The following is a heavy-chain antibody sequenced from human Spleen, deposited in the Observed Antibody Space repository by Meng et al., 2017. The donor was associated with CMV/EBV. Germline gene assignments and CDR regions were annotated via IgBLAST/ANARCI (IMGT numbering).Heavy chain of an antibody. V-gene: IGHV4-39*01. CDR2: IYHSGSA. D-gene: IGHD1-26*01. CDR3: ATHKGYSDRWRI. CDR1: GGSISSTSDY. Sequence: TVTGGSISSTSDYWGWIRQPPGKGLEWIANIYHSGSAYYNPSLKSRVTISVDTSENQFSLKLRSVTAADTAVYHCATHKGYSDRWRIWGQGTLVTVSS. J-gene: IGHJ4*02.